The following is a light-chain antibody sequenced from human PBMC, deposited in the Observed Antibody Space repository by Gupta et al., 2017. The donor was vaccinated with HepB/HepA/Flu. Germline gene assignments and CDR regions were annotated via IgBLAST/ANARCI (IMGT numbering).Light chain of an antibody. CDR1: SSNIGAGYD. CDR3: QSYDSSLSGWV. V-gene: IGLV1-40*01. J-gene: IGLJ3*02. CDR2: GNS. Sequence: SVLTQPPSASGAPGQRVTISCTGSSSNIGAGYDVHWYQQLPETAPKLLIYGNSNRPSGVPDRFSGSKSGTSASLAITGLQAEDEADYYCQSYDSSLSGWVFGGGTKLTVL.